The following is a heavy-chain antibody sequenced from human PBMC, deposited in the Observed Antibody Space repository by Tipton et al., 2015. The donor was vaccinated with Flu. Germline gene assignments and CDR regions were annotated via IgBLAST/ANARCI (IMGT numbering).Heavy chain of an antibody. D-gene: IGHD3-22*01. Sequence: SLRLSCAASGFSFSYFGMNWVRLAPGKGLEWVAFISSSGSHTDYADSVRGRFTISRDDAKNSVHLQTSSLRAEDTAVYFCAREWAEYYDSREGDFPDIWGQGTMVTVSS. CDR2: ISSSGSHT. J-gene: IGHJ3*02. CDR1: GFSFSYFG. V-gene: IGHV3-21*01. CDR3: AREWAEYYDSREGDFPDI.